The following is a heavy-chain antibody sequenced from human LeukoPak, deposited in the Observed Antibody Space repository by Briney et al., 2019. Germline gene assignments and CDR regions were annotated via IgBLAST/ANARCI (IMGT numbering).Heavy chain of an antibody. J-gene: IGHJ4*02. CDR2: IYYSGST. Sequence: SETLSLTCTASGGSISSSSYYWGWIRQPPGKGLEWIGSIYYSGSTYYNPSLKSRVTISVDTSKNQFSLKLSSVTAADTAVYYCARVGDRSGNGYSHWGQGTLVTVSS. D-gene: IGHD2-2*03. CDR1: GGSISSSSYY. CDR3: ARVGDRSGNGYSH. V-gene: IGHV4-39*07.